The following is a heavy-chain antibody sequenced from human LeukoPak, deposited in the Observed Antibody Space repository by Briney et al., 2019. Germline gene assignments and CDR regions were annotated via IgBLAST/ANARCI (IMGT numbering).Heavy chain of an antibody. CDR3: ASRYCSSTSCYYYYGMDV. J-gene: IGHJ6*02. V-gene: IGHV4-34*01. Sequence: PSETLPLTCAVYGGSFSVYYWSWIRQPPGKGLEWIGEINHSGSTNYNPSLKSRVTISVDTSKNQFSLKLSSVTAADTAVYYCASRYCSSTSCYYYYGMDVWGQGTTVTVSS. CDR2: INHSGST. CDR1: GGSFSVYY. D-gene: IGHD2-2*01.